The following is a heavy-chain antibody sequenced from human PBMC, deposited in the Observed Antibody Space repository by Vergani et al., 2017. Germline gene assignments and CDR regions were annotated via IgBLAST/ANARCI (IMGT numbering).Heavy chain of an antibody. V-gene: IGHV3-7*03. Sequence: EVQLVESGGGVVQPGGSLRLSCAASGFTFSSYWMSWVRQAPGKGLEWVANIKQDGSEKYYVDSVKGRFTISRDNAKNSLYLQMNSLRAEDTAVYYCARDLVVVPAARGGDYWGQGTLVTVSS. CDR1: GFTFSSYW. CDR3: ARDLVVVPAARGGDY. D-gene: IGHD2-2*01. CDR2: IKQDGSEK. J-gene: IGHJ4*02.